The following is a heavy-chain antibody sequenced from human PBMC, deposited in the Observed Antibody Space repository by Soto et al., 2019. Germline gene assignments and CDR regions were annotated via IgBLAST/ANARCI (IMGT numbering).Heavy chain of an antibody. CDR3: ARALGYCTNGVCPRGGLYYMDV. CDR2: INPNSGGT. V-gene: IGHV1-2*04. CDR1: GYTFTGYY. Sequence: ASVKVSCKASGYTFTGYYMHWLRQAPGQGLEWMGWINPNSGGTNYAQKFQGWVTMTRDTSISTAYMELSRLRSDDTAVYYCARALGYCTNGVCPRGGLYYMDVWGKGTTVTVSS. J-gene: IGHJ6*03. D-gene: IGHD2-8*01.